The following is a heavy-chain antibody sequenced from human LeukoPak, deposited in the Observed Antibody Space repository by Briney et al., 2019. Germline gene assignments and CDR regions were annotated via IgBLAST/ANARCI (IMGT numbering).Heavy chain of an antibody. V-gene: IGHV3-48*03. J-gene: IGHJ5*02. CDR1: GFTFSYFE. CDR2: ISLSGSTI. CDR3: ARFRSSGSYNWFDP. D-gene: IGHD1-26*01. Sequence: PGGSLRLSCAASGFTFSYFEMNWVRQAPGKGLEWLSYISLSGSTIYYADSVKGRFTISRDNAKNSLYLQMNSLRDEDTAVYYCARFRSSGSYNWFDPWGQGTLVTVSS.